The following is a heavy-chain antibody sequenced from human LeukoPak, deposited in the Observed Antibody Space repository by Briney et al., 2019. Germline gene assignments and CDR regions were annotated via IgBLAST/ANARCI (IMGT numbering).Heavy chain of an antibody. CDR1: GFTFSDYW. V-gene: IGHV3-7*05. J-gene: IGHJ4*02. CDR3: AGSSGWARYFDY. D-gene: IGHD6-19*01. Sequence: GGSLRLSCAASGFTFSDYWMSWVRQAPGKGLEWVANIKQDGSEKYYVDSVKGRFTISRDNAENSLYLQMNSLRAEDTAVYYCAGSSGWARYFDYWGQGTLVTVSS. CDR2: IKQDGSEK.